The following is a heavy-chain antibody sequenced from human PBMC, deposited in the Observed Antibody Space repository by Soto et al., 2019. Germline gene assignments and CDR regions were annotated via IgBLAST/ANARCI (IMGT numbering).Heavy chain of an antibody. CDR2: IYYSGST. CDR1: GGSISSSSYY. Sequence: TLSLTCTVSGGSISSSSYYWGWIRQPPGKGLERIGGIYYSGSTYYNPSLKSRVTISVETSKNQFSLKLSSVTAADTAVYYCASNYDFWSGSSYNWFDPWGQGTLVTVSS. CDR3: ASNYDFWSGSSYNWFDP. J-gene: IGHJ5*02. D-gene: IGHD3-3*01. V-gene: IGHV4-39*01.